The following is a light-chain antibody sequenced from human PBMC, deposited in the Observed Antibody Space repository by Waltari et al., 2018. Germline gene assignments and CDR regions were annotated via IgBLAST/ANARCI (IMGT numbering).Light chain of an antibody. CDR1: QRASNW. Sequence: DIQMTQSPSTLPASVGDRVTITCRASQRASNWLAWYQQKPGKAPKLLIYKASKLENGVPSRFSGSGSGTEFTLSISSLQPDDFAAYYCQQYDSFPLTFGGGTNVEV. V-gene: IGKV1-5*03. CDR2: KAS. CDR3: QQYDSFPLT. J-gene: IGKJ4*01.